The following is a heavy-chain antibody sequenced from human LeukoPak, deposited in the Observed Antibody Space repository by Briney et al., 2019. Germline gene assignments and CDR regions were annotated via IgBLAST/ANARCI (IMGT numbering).Heavy chain of an antibody. Sequence: GGSLRLSCTASGFIGSSNYMTWVRQAPGKGLEWVSDIYSGGSAYYADSVQGRFPISRDNSKHTLYLQMNSLRAEDTAVYYCARRNSGSYYYFDYWGQGTLVTVSS. J-gene: IGHJ4*02. D-gene: IGHD1-26*01. CDR1: GFIGSSNY. CDR3: ARRNSGSYYYFDY. V-gene: IGHV3-53*01. CDR2: IYSGGSA.